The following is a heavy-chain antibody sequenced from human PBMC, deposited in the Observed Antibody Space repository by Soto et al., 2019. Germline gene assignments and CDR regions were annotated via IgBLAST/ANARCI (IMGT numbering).Heavy chain of an antibody. CDR2: IGAYNGNT. D-gene: IGHD6-19*01. CDR3: AREYSSGWYYFDY. J-gene: IGHJ4*02. V-gene: IGHV1-18*01. Sequence: ASVKVSCEASGYTFTSHGISWVRQAPGQGLEWMGWIGAYNGNTNYAQKLQGRVTMTTDTSTSTAYMELRSLRSDDTAVYYCAREYSSGWYYFDYWGQGTLVTVSS. CDR1: GYTFTSHG.